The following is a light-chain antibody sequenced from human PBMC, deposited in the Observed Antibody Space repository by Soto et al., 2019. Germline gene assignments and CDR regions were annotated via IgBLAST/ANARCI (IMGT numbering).Light chain of an antibody. CDR3: QQYNDWPALT. CDR2: AAS. V-gene: IGKV3-15*01. J-gene: IGKJ4*01. Sequence: ETVMTQSPATRSVSPGERATLSCRASQSVGSNVAWYQQKPGQAPRLLIHAASTRATGIPTRFSGSGSGTEFTLTINRLQSEDFAVYYCQQYNDWPALTFGGGTKVEMK. CDR1: QSVGSN.